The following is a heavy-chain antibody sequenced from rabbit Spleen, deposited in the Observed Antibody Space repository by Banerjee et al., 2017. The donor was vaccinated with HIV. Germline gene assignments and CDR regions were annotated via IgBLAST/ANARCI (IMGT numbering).Heavy chain of an antibody. V-gene: IGHV1S45*01. CDR1: GFSFSSSYW. J-gene: IGHJ4*01. D-gene: IGHD4-1*01. Sequence: QEQLEESGGDLVKPEGSLTLTCTASGFSFSSSYWICWVRQAPGKGLEWIACIYTTTGGTYYANWAKGRFTISKTSSTTVTLQMTSLTAADTATYFCVRDLYTSGYTIYTYPAALWGQGTLVTVS. CDR3: VRDLYTSGYTIYTYPAAL. CDR2: IYTTTGGT.